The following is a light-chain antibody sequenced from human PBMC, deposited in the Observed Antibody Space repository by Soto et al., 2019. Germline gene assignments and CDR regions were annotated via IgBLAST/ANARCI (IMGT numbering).Light chain of an antibody. Sequence: QSALTQPPSASGSPGQSVTISCTGTSSDVGGYNYVSWYQQHPGKAPKVMIYEVSKRPSGVPDRFSGSKSGNTASLTVSGLQAEDEADYYCSSYAGRSLVFGGGTKVTVL. CDR3: SSYAGRSLV. V-gene: IGLV2-8*01. CDR2: EVS. J-gene: IGLJ2*01. CDR1: SSDVGGYNY.